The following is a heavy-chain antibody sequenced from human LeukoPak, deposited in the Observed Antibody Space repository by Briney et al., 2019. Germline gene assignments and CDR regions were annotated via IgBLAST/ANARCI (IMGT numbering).Heavy chain of an antibody. V-gene: IGHV4-39*01. CDR3: ARHPAYYYDSSGYLDY. Sequence: PSETLSLTCTASGGSISSSSYYWGWIRQPPGKGLEGFGSIYYSGSTYYNPSLKTRVTISVDTSKNQFSLKLSFVTAADTAVYYCARHPAYYYDSSGYLDYWGQGTLVTVSS. J-gene: IGHJ4*02. CDR1: GGSISSSSYY. CDR2: IYYSGST. D-gene: IGHD3-22*01.